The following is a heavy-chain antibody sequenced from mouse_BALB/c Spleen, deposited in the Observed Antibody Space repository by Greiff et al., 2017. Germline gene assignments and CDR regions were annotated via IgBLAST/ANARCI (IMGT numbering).Heavy chain of an antibody. Sequence: EVKLQESGPGLVKPSQSLSLTCTVTGYSITSDYAWNWIRQFPGNKLEWMGYISYSGSTSYNPSLKSRISITRDTSKNQFFLQLNSVTTEDTATYYCARSPIYYDYEVWFAYWGQGTLVTVSA. CDR1: GYSITSDYA. J-gene: IGHJ3*01. D-gene: IGHD2-4*01. CDR2: ISYSGST. CDR3: ARSPIYYDYEVWFAY. V-gene: IGHV3-2*02.